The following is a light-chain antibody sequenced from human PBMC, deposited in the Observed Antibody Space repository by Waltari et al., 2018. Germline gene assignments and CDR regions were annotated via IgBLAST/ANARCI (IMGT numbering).Light chain of an antibody. CDR1: ISTIGAGYD. J-gene: IGLJ1*01. Sequence: QSVLTQPPSVSGAPGQRVTISCTGSISTIGAGYDVHWYQQPPGTAPKILIFGNSNRPSGVPDRFSGSKSGTSASLAITGLQAEDEADYYCQSYDSSLSGLYVFGTGTKVTVL. CDR3: QSYDSSLSGLYV. V-gene: IGLV1-40*01. CDR2: GNS.